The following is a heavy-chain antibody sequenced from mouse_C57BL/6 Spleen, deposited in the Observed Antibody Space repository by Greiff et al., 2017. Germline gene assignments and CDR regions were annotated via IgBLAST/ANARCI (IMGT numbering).Heavy chain of an antibody. CDR2: IYPRSGNT. CDR1: GYTFTSYG. J-gene: IGHJ2*01. Sequence: VQLQQSGAELARPGASVKLSCKASGYTFTSYGISWVKQRTGQGLEWIGEIYPRSGNTYYNEKFKGKATLTADKSSSTAYMELRSLTSEDSAVYFCARRGLPYYFDYWGQGTTLTVSA. D-gene: IGHD2-4*01. V-gene: IGHV1-81*01. CDR3: ARRGLPYYFDY.